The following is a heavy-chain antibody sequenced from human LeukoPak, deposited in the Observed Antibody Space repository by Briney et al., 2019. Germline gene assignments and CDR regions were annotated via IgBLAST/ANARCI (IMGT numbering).Heavy chain of an antibody. Sequence: SETLSLTCAVYGGSFSGYYWSWIRQPPGKGLEWIGEINHSGSTNYNPSLKSRVTISVDTSKNQFSLKLSSVTAADTAVYYCARTDGSGNDYWGQGTLVTVSS. D-gene: IGHD3-10*01. CDR2: INHSGST. CDR3: ARTDGSGNDY. J-gene: IGHJ4*02. CDR1: GGSFSGYY. V-gene: IGHV4-34*01.